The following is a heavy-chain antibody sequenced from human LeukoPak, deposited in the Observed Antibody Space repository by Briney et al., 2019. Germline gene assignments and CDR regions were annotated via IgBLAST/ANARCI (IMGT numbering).Heavy chain of an antibody. D-gene: IGHD6-6*01. CDR3: ARKGRYSSSSADY. V-gene: IGHV4-59*01. J-gene: IGHJ4*02. CDR1: GGSISSYY. CDR2: IYYSGST. Sequence: SETLSLTCTVSGGSISSYYWSWIRQPPGKGLEWIGYIYYSGSTNYNPSLKSRVTISVDTSKNQFSLKLSSVTAADTAVYYCARKGRYSSSSADYWGQGTLVTVSS.